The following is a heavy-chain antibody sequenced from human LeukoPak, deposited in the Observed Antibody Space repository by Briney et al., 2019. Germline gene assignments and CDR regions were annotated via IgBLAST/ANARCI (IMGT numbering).Heavy chain of an antibody. J-gene: IGHJ3*02. Sequence: ASVKVSCKASGYTFTGYYMHWVRQAPGQGLEWMGWINPNSGGTNYAQKFQGRVTMTRDTSISTAYMELSRLRSDDTAVYYCARPRTPIVVFPYDAFDIWGQGTMVTVSS. D-gene: IGHD3-22*01. CDR3: ARPRTPIVVFPYDAFDI. CDR2: INPNSGGT. V-gene: IGHV1-2*02. CDR1: GYTFTGYY.